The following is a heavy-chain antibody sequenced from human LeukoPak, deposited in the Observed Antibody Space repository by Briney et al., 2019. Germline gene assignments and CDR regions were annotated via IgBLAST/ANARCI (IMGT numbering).Heavy chain of an antibody. CDR3: ASAGYQLPRSYNWFDP. Sequence: SETLSLTCGVYGGSFSGYYWSWIRQPPGKGLEWIGEINHSGSTNYNPSLKSRVTISVDTSKNQFSLKLSSVTAADTAVYYCASAGYQLPRSYNWFDPWGQGTLVTVS. CDR2: INHSGST. V-gene: IGHV4-34*01. J-gene: IGHJ5*02. CDR1: GGSFSGYY. D-gene: IGHD2-2*01.